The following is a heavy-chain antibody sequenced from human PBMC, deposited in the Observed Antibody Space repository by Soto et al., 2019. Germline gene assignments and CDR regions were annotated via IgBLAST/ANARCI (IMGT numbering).Heavy chain of an antibody. V-gene: IGHV1-69*12. CDR2: IIPIFGTA. D-gene: IGHD3-22*01. CDR1: GGTFSSYA. J-gene: IGHJ4*02. Sequence: QVQLVQSGAEVKKPGSSVKVSCKASGGTFSSYAISWVRQAPGQGLEWMGGIIPIFGTANYAQKFQGRVTITADDSTSTAYMELSSLRLEDTAVYYFARVYNSRYYFDYWGQGTLVTVSS. CDR3: ARVYNSRYYFDY.